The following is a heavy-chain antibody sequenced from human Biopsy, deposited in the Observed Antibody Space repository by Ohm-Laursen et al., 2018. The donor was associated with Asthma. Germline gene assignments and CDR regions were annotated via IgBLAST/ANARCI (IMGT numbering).Heavy chain of an antibody. CDR2: INYSGST. D-gene: IGHD2-8*01. J-gene: IGHJ5*01. V-gene: IGHV4-31*03. CDR3: ARELSGYCTSSACYGFDS. CDR1: GGSLSSGPYY. Sequence: SQTLSLTCTVSGGSLSSGPYYWSWVRQHPGKGLEWIGYINYSGSTFYSPSLESRVTVSVDTSKNQFSLKLSSVTAADTAVYYCARELSGYCTSSACYGFDSWGQGTLVTVSS.